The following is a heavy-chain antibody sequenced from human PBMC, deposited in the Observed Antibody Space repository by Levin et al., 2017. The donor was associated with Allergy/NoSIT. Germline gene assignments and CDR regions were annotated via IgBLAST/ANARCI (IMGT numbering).Heavy chain of an antibody. CDR3: VRATTDFYYDY. D-gene: IGHD2/OR15-2a*01. J-gene: IGHJ4*02. CDR2: IRKKGDGYST. V-gene: IGHV3-72*01. CDR1: GFSFSDHF. Sequence: SCAASGFSFSDHFMDWVRQAPGKGLEWVGRIRKKGDGYSTEYAASVKGRFTISRDDSKKSLSLQLSSLKFEDTAVYYCVRATTDFYYDYWGQGTLVTVSS.